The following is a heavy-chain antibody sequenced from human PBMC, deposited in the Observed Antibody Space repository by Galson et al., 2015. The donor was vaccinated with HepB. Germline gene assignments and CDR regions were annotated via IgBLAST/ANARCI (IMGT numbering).Heavy chain of an antibody. Sequence: SVKVSCKASGGTFSSHTFSWLRQAPGQGLEWMGGIIPIFGSGNYAQKFQGRVTITADESRSTTYMELSSLRSEDTAVYYCVRGYDSANYYYLYWGQGTLVTVSS. CDR3: VRGYDSANYYYLY. CDR2: IIPIFGSG. V-gene: IGHV1-69*13. D-gene: IGHD3-10*01. J-gene: IGHJ4*02. CDR1: GGTFSSHT.